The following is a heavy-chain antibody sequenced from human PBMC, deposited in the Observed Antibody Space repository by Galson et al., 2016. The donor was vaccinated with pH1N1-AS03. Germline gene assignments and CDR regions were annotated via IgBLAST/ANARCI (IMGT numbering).Heavy chain of an antibody. CDR2: IIGMFGTT. Sequence: SVKVSCKAPGGKFSSYAISWVRQAPGQGLEWMGGIIGMFGTTNYAQRFQGRATMTRDTSTSTVYMELSGLRSDDTAVYYCARVSAGLTGYYYAMAVWGQGTTVTVSS. CDR1: GGKFSSYA. V-gene: IGHV1-69*05. J-gene: IGHJ6*02. D-gene: IGHD4/OR15-4a*01. CDR3: ARVSAGLTGYYYAMAV.